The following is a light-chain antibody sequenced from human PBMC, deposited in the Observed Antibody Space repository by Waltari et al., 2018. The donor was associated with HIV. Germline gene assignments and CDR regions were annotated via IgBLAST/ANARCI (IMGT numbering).Light chain of an antibody. CDR2: EVT. CDR1: NSDVGSYAL. Sequence: QSALTQPASVSVSPGQSVTISCAGSNSDVGSYALVSWSQHHPGKAPKRLIYEVTKRPSGVSNRFSGSKSGNTASLTISGLQAEDEADYYCCSYAGSHTFVVFGGGTKLTVL. CDR3: CSYAGSHTFVV. J-gene: IGLJ2*01. V-gene: IGLV2-23*02.